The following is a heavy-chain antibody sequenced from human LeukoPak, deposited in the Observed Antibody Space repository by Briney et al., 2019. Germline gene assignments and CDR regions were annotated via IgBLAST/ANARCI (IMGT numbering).Heavy chain of an antibody. J-gene: IGHJ6*03. D-gene: IGHD5-18*01. Sequence: ASVKVSCKASGYTFTSYDINWVRQATGQGLERMGWMNPNSGNTGYAQKFQGRVTMTRNTSISTAYMELSSLRSEDTAVYYCARRGYSYGLDYYYYYYMDVWGKGTTVTVSS. CDR1: GYTFTSYD. CDR2: MNPNSGNT. V-gene: IGHV1-8*01. CDR3: ARRGYSYGLDYYYYYYMDV.